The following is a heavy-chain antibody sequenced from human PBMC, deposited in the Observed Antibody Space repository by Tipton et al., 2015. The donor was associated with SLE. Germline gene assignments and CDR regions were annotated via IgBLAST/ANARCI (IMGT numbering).Heavy chain of an antibody. J-gene: IGHJ2*01. CDR1: GGSFSGYY. CDR2: INHSGST. V-gene: IGHV4-34*01. D-gene: IGHD1-1*01. CDR3: ARFYPERPNWYFDL. Sequence: SLTCAVYGGSFSGYYWSWIRQPPGKGLEWIGEINHSGSTNYNPSLKSRVTISVDTSKNQFSLKLSSVTAADTAVYYCARFYPERPNWYFDLWGRGTLVTVSS.